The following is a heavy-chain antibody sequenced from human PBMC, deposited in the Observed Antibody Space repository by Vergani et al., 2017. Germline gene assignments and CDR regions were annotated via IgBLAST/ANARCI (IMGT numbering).Heavy chain of an antibody. CDR2: IYWNDDK. J-gene: IGHJ4*02. CDR1: GFSLSTSGVG. V-gene: IGHV2-5*01. Sequence: QITLKESGPTLVKPTQTLTLTCTFSGFSLSTSGVGVGWIRQPPGKALEWLALIYWNDDKRYSPSLKSRLTFTKDTSKNQVVLTMTNMDPVDTATYYCAHSTGDYVQFDYWGQGTLVTVSS. D-gene: IGHD4-17*01. CDR3: AHSTGDYVQFDY.